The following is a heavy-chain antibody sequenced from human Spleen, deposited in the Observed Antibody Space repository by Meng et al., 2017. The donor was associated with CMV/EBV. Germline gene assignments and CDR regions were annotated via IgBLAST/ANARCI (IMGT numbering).Heavy chain of an antibody. Sequence: GGSLRLSCVVSGFSFSSYGMHWVRQAPGKGLEWVAFMRYDGSDKFYADSVKGRFTISRDNAKNSLYLQMNSLRAEDTAVYYCARDRGLRETEDFDYWGQGTLVTVSS. D-gene: IGHD4-17*01. CDR3: ARDRGLRETEDFDY. J-gene: IGHJ4*02. CDR2: MRYDGSDK. V-gene: IGHV3-30*02. CDR1: GFSFSSYG.